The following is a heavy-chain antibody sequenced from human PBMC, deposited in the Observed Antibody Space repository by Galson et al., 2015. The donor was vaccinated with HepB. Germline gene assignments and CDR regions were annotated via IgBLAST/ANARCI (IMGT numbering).Heavy chain of an antibody. D-gene: IGHD1-1*01. CDR2: ITWNSDSI. CDR3: AKGLGVQLERSGIDY. J-gene: IGHJ4*02. CDR1: GFTFDDYA. V-gene: IGHV3-9*01. Sequence: LRLSCAASGFTFDDYAMPWVRQVPGKGLEWVSGITWNSDSIAYADSVKGRFTISRDNARNSLYLQMNSLRAGDTALYYCAKGLGVQLERSGIDYWGQGTLVTVSS.